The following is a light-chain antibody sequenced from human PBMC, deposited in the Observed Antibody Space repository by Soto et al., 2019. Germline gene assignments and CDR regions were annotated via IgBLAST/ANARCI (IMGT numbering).Light chain of an antibody. V-gene: IGKV1-39*01. CDR2: AAS. J-gene: IGKJ5*01. CDR3: QQSYSTPIT. CDR1: QSISSY. Sequence: DIQMTQSPSSLSASVGXRVTITCRASQSISSYLNWYQQKPGEAPKLLIYAASSLQSGVPSRFSGSGSGTDFTLTISSLQPEDFATYYCQQSYSTPITFGQGTRLEIK.